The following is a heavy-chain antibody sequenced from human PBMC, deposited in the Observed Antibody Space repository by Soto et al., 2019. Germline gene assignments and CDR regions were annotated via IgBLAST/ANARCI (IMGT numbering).Heavy chain of an antibody. CDR2: INPSGGST. CDR1: GYTFTSYY. CDR3: ARDGDRAYYYYYGMDV. Sequence: QVQLVQSGAEVKKPGASVKVSCKASGYTFTSYYMHWVRQAPGQGLEWMGIINPSGGSTSYAQKFQGRATMTRDKSTSTVYMELSSLKSEDTAVYYCARDGDRAYYYYYGMDVWGQGTTVTVSS. J-gene: IGHJ6*02. D-gene: IGHD4-17*01. V-gene: IGHV1-46*01.